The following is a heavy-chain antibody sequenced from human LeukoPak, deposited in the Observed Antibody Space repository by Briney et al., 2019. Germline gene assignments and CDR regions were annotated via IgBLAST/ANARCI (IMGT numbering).Heavy chain of an antibody. CDR3: ARVRVAVIDAFDI. D-gene: IGHD2-21*01. J-gene: IGHJ3*02. CDR2: IYTSGST. V-gene: IGHV4-61*02. Sequence: SQTLSLTCTVSGGSISSGSYYWSWIRQPAGKGLEWIGRIYTSGSTNYNPSLKSRVTISVDTSKNQFSLKLSSVTAADTAVYYCARVRVAVIDAFDIWGQGPIVTVSS. CDR1: GGSISSGSYY.